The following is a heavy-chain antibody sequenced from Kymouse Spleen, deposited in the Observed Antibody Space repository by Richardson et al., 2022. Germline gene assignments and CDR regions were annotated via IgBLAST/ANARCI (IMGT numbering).Heavy chain of an antibody. Sequence: QVQLVESGGGVVQPGRSLRLSCAASGFTFSSYGMHWVRQAPGKGLEWVAVIWYDGSNKYYADSVKGRFTISRDNSKNTLYLQMNSLRAEDTAVYYCAREWLQQHPGDYYYYGMDVWGQGTTVTVSS. CDR1: GFTFSSYG. CDR3: AREWLQQHPGDYYYYGMDV. CDR2: IWYDGSNK. D-gene: IGHD5-24*01. V-gene: IGHV3-33*01. J-gene: IGHJ6*02.